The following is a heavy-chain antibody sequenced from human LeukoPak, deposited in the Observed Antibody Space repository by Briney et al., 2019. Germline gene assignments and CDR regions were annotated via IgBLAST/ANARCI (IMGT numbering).Heavy chain of an antibody. V-gene: IGHV3-21*01. CDR1: GFTFSSYS. J-gene: IGHJ4*02. CDR3: ARDLSSPFDY. Sequence: GGSLRLSCAASGFTFSSYSMNWVRQAPGKGLEWVSSISRSSSYIYYADSVKGRFTISRDNAKNSLYLQMNSLRAEDTAVYYCARDLSSPFDYWGQGTLVTVSS. CDR2: ISRSSSYI. D-gene: IGHD6-13*01.